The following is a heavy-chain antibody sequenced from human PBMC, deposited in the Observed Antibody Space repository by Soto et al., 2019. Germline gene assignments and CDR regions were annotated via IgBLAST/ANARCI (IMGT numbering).Heavy chain of an antibody. CDR1: GFTVSNRY. CDR2: MYSGGSP. CDR3: VRESQRDY. Sequence: EVQLVESGGGLVQPGGSLRLSCAASGFTVSNRYMSWVRQVPGKGLEWVSVMYSGGSPYYADSVKGRFTISRDNSKNTLYHQVNGLGAEDTAVYYGVRESQRDYGGEGTLVTVSS. V-gene: IGHV3-66*01. J-gene: IGHJ4*02.